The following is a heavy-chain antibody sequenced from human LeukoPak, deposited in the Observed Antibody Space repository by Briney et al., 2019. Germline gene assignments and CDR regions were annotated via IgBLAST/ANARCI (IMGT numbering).Heavy chain of an antibody. Sequence: KPGGSLRLSCAASGFTFSNAWMSWVRQAPGKGLEWVGRIKSKTDGGTTDYAASVKGRFTISRDDSKNTLYLQMNSLKTEDTAVYYCTTQRGYSGYDSFDYWGQGTLVTVSS. CDR2: IKSKTDGGTT. D-gene: IGHD5-12*01. CDR3: TTQRGYSGYDSFDY. V-gene: IGHV3-15*01. J-gene: IGHJ4*02. CDR1: GFTFSNAW.